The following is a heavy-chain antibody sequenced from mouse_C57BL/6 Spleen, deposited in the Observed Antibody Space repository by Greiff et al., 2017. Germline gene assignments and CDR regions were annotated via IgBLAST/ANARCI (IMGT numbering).Heavy chain of an antibody. D-gene: IGHD4-1*01. CDR2: IWSGGST. CDR1: GFSLTSYG. Sequence: VKLVESGPGLVQPSQSLSITCTVSGFSLTSYGVHWVRQSPGKGLEWLGVIWSGGSTDYNAAFISRLSISKDNSKSQVFFKMNSLQADDTAIYYGASSSNWDRAYFDYWGQGTTLTVSS. J-gene: IGHJ2*01. V-gene: IGHV2-2*01. CDR3: ASSSNWDRAYFDY.